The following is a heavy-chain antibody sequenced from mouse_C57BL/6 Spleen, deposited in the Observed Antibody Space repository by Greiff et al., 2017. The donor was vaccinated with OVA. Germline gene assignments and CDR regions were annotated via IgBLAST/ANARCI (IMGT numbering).Heavy chain of an antibody. J-gene: IGHJ2*01. D-gene: IGHD3-2*01. Sequence: VQLQQSGPVLVKPGASVKMSCKASGYTFTDYYMNWVKQSHGKSLEWIGVINPYNGGTSYNQKFKGKATLTVDKSSSTAYMELNSLTSEDSAVYYCARGDSPNYFDYWGQGTTLTVSS. CDR1: GYTFTDYY. CDR2: INPYNGGT. V-gene: IGHV1-19*01. CDR3: ARGDSPNYFDY.